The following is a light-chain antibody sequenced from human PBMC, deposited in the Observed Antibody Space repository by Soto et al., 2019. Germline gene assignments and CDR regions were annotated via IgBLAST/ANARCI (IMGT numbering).Light chain of an antibody. CDR2: GAS. CDR3: QQYDNGPSGGT. Sequence: VMTHSPATLSLSPGEGATLSCGASQSVSSNVAWYQQKPGQTPRLLIYGASTRATGIPARFSGSGSGSEFTLTISGLQSEDFAVYYCQQYDNGPSGGTFGQGTKVDIK. CDR1: QSVSSN. V-gene: IGKV3-15*01. J-gene: IGKJ1*01.